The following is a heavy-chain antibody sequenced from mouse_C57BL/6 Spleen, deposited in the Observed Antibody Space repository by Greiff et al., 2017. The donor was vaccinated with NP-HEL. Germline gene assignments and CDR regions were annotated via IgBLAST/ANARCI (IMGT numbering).Heavy chain of an antibody. Sequence: EVQLQQSGPELVKPGASVKMSCKASGYTFTDYNMHWVKQSHGKSLEWIGYINPNNGGTSSNQTVKGKATLTVNKSSSTAYMELRSLTSEDSAVYYGARWASTVVAPWGQGTTLTVSS. CDR2: INPNNGGT. CDR3: ARWASTVVAP. J-gene: IGHJ2*01. V-gene: IGHV1-22*01. D-gene: IGHD1-1*01. CDR1: GYTFTDYN.